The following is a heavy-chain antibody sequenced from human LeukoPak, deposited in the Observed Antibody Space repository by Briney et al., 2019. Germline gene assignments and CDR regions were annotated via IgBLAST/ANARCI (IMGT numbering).Heavy chain of an antibody. Sequence: GGSLRLSRAASGFTFSSYSMNWVRQAPGKGLEWVSSISSSSSYIYYADSVKGRFTISRDNAKNSLYLQMNSLRAEDTAVYYCARGGLYGKPFDYWGQGTLVTVSS. CDR3: ARGGLYGKPFDY. J-gene: IGHJ4*02. CDR1: GFTFSSYS. CDR2: ISSSSSYI. V-gene: IGHV3-21*01. D-gene: IGHD4-17*01.